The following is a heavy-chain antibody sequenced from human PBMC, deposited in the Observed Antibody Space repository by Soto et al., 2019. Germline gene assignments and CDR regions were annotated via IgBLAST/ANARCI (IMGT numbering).Heavy chain of an antibody. CDR2: ISYDGSNK. CDR3: AVHSGYDSGFDY. Sequence: QVQLVESGEGVVQPGRSLRLSCAASGFTFSSYGMHWVRQAPGKGLEWVAVISYDGSNKYYADSVKGRFTISRDNSKNTLYLQMNSLRAEDTAVYYCAVHSGYDSGFDYWGQGTLVTVSS. J-gene: IGHJ4*02. V-gene: IGHV3-30*03. CDR1: GFTFSSYG. D-gene: IGHD5-12*01.